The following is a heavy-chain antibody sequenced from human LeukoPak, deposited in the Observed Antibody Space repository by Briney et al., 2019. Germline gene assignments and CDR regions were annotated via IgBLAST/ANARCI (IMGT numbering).Heavy chain of an antibody. V-gene: IGHV3-23*01. Sequence: AGGSLRLSCAASSSTYAMSWVRHAPGKGLEWVSTVSGSGEITYYADSVKGRFTISRDNSKNTLYLQMNSLRAEDTAVYYCAKDPRMVRGVLDHWGQGTLVIVSS. J-gene: IGHJ4*02. CDR3: AKDPRMVRGVLDH. CDR1: SSTYA. D-gene: IGHD3-10*01. CDR2: VSGSGEIT.